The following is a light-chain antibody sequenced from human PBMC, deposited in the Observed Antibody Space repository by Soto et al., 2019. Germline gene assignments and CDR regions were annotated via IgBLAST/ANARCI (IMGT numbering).Light chain of an antibody. CDR2: EVT. CDR1: SSDVGAYNF. V-gene: IGLV2-14*01. CDR3: TSYTTTNTPYV. J-gene: IGLJ1*01. Sequence: QSALTQPASVSGSAGQSITISCSGTSSDVGAYNFVSWYQVHPGRAPKLIISEVTVRPSGVSHRFPGSKSCNSASLTISGLQPEDEADYYCTSYTTTNTPYVFGSGTKVTVL.